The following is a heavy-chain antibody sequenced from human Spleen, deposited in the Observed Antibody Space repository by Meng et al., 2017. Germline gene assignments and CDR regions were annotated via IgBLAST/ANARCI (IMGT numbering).Heavy chain of an antibody. Sequence: GESLKISCAASGFTFSSYSMHWVRQVPGKGLVWVSRIKSDGSSTSYADSVKGRFTISRDNAKNTLYLQMNSLRAEDTAVYYCAKVRRRVTTLNFDYWGQGTLVTVSS. D-gene: IGHD4-17*01. CDR3: AKVRRRVTTLNFDY. V-gene: IGHV3-74*01. CDR2: IKSDGSST. J-gene: IGHJ4*02. CDR1: GFTFSSYS.